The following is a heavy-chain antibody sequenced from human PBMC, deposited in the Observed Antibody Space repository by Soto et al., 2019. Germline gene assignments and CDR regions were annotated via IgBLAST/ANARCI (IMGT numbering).Heavy chain of an antibody. Sequence: QVQLQESVPGLVKPSQTLSLTCTVSGGSISSGGYYWSWIRQHPGKGLEWIGYIYYSGSTYYNPSLKSRVTISVDPSKNQCALKLSSLTAADTAVYYCARLLRITRIPYFDYWGQVTLVTVSA. CDR2: IYYSGST. J-gene: IGHJ4*02. D-gene: IGHD3-22*01. V-gene: IGHV4-31*03. CDR3: ARLLRITRIPYFDY. CDR1: GGSISSGGYY.